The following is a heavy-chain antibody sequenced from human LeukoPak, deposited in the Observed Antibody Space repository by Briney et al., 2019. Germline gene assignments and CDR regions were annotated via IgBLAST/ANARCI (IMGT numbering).Heavy chain of an antibody. CDR1: GGSISSYY. CDR2: IYTSGST. D-gene: IGHD1-26*01. J-gene: IGHJ6*03. V-gene: IGHV4-4*07. CDR3: ARGAEALSGSYSEAYYYYYMDV. Sequence: ASETLSLTCTVSGGSISSYYWSWIRQPPGKGLEWIGRIYTSGSTNYNPSLKSRVTMSVDTSKNQFSLKLSSVTAADTAVYYCARGAEALSGSYSEAYYYYYMDVWGKGTTVTVSS.